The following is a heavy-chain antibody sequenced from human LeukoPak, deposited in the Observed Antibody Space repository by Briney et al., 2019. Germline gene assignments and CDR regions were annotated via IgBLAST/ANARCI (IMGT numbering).Heavy chain of an antibody. Sequence: GGSLRLSCAASGFTFSTYSMNWVRQAPGKGLEWVSYISSSSSIIYYVDSVKGRFTISRDNAKNSLYLQMNDLRDEDTAVYYWRRVRGAHYFDYWGRGPLVTVSS. CDR3: RRVRGAHYFDY. CDR1: GFTFSTYS. J-gene: IGHJ4*02. V-gene: IGHV3-48*02. CDR2: ISSSSSII. D-gene: IGHD3-10*01.